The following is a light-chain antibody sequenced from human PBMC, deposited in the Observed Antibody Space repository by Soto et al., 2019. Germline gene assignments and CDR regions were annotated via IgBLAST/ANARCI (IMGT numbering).Light chain of an antibody. Sequence: QSVLTQPASVSGSPGQSITISCTGTSSDVGSYNLVSWYQQHPGKAPKLMIYEGSKRPSGVSNRFSGSKSGNTVSLTISGLQAEDEADYYCCSYAGSSTLVVFGGGTKLTVL. CDR1: SSDVGSYNL. J-gene: IGLJ2*01. CDR2: EGS. V-gene: IGLV2-23*03. CDR3: CSYAGSSTLVV.